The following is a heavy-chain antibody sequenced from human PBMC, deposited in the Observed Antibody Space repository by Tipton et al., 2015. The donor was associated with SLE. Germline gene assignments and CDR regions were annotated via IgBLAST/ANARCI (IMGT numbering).Heavy chain of an antibody. J-gene: IGHJ4*02. CDR1: GGSISSYSYY. V-gene: IGHV4-39*01. CDR3: ARQDGDIVVVPAASPFGY. D-gene: IGHD2-2*01. CDR2: IFYSGST. Sequence: TLSLTCSVPGGSISSYSYYWGWIRQPPGRGLEWIGSIFYSGSTYYNPSLKSRVTISVDTSKNQFSLKLSSVTAADTAVYYCARQDGDIVVVPAASPFGYWGQGTLVTVSS.